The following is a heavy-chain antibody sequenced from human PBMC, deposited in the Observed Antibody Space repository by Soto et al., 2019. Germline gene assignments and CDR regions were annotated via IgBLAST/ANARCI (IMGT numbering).Heavy chain of an antibody. CDR1: GYSFTGYW. CDR3: GKALTATTHPHYFDY. Sequence: GESLKISCKGSGYSFTGYWIGWVRQMPGKGLEWMGIIYPGDSDTRYSPSFRGQVTISADKSVSTAYLQWSSLKASDTALYYCGKALTATTHPHYFDYWRQGTLVTVSS. J-gene: IGHJ4*02. V-gene: IGHV5-51*01. D-gene: IGHD1-7*01. CDR2: IYPGDSDT.